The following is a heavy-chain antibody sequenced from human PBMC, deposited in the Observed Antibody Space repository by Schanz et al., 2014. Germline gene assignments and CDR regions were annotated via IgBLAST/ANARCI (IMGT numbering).Heavy chain of an antibody. V-gene: IGHV3-74*01. D-gene: IGHD3-3*01. CDR3: VRDSFSAFDY. Sequence: EVQLVQSGGGLVQPGGSLRLSCAASGFTFSSHWMHWVRQDPGKGLVWVARINGDGSRTAYADSVKGRLTISRDDAKKSMYLQMNSLRAEDTAVYYCVRDSFSAFDYWGQGTLVTVSS. CDR2: INGDGSRT. CDR1: GFTFSSHW. J-gene: IGHJ4*02.